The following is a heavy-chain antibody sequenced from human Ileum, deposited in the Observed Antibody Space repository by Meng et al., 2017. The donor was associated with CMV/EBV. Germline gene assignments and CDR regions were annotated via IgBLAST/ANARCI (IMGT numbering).Heavy chain of an antibody. J-gene: IGHJ4*02. CDR3: AKRDFYHPSAYYYDYYFDN. Sequence: GESLKISCAGSGFTFSQYAMSWVRQAPGKGLEWVSAISKGGDVTAYADSVKGRFTTSRDNVKSTVYLQVNSLRVEDTAVYFCAKRDFYHPSAYYYDYYFDNWGQGVLVTVSS. CDR1: GFTFSQYA. CDR2: ISKGGDVT. V-gene: IGHV3-23*01. D-gene: IGHD3-22*01.